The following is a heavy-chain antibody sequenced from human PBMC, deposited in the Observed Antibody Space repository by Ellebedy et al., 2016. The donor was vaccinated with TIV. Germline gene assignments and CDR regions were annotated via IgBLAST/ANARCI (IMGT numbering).Heavy chain of an antibody. Sequence: SETLSLTCSVSGGSISSYYWTWIRQPPGKGLEWIGYIYYSGSTNYNPSLKSRVTISVDTSKNQFSLKLSSVTAADTAVYYCACSSGYYPRYWYFDLWGRGTLVTVSS. CDR1: GGSISSYY. J-gene: IGHJ2*01. CDR2: IYYSGST. D-gene: IGHD3-22*01. V-gene: IGHV4-59*01. CDR3: ACSSGYYPRYWYFDL.